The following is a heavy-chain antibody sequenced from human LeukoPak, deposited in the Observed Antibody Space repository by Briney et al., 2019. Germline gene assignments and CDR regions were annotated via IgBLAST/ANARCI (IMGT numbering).Heavy chain of an antibody. D-gene: IGHD3-3*01. J-gene: IGHJ6*02. Sequence: ASVKVSCKASGYTFTSYGISWVRQAPGQGLEWMGWISAYNGNTNYAQKLQGRVTMTTDTSTSTAYMELRSLRSDDTAVYYCARDKGAPALYYDFWSGYYGYYGMDVWGQGTTVTVSS. CDR1: GYTFTSYG. CDR2: ISAYNGNT. V-gene: IGHV1-18*01. CDR3: ARDKGAPALYYDFWSGYYGYYGMDV.